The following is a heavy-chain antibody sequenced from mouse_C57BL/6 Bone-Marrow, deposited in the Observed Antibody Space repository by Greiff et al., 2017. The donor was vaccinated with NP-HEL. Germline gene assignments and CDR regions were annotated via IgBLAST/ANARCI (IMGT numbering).Heavy chain of an antibody. CDR1: GFTFSSYA. CDR2: ISSGGDYS. V-gene: IGHV5-9-1*02. CDR3: TRFPAAYYFDY. Sequence: EVQLVESGEGLVKPGGSLKLSCAASGFTFSSYAMSWVRQTPEKRLEWVAYISSGGDYSYYADTVKGRFTISRDNARNTLYLQMSSLKSEDTAMYYCTRFPAAYYFDYWGQGTTLTVSS. J-gene: IGHJ2*01.